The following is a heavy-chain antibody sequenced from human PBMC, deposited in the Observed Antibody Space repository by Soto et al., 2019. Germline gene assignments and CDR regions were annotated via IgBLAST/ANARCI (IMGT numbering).Heavy chain of an antibody. V-gene: IGHV3-53*01. CDR2: IYTGGST. CDR1: GFTVSRDY. D-gene: IGHD4-17*01. Sequence: EVQLVESGGGLIQPGGSLRLSCAASGFTVSRDYMSWVRQAPGKGLEWVSVIYTGGSTYYADSVKGRFTFSRDNSKNTLYLQMNSLRAEDTAVYYCARAYGGNPALFDPWGQRTLVTVSS. J-gene: IGHJ5*02. CDR3: ARAYGGNPALFDP.